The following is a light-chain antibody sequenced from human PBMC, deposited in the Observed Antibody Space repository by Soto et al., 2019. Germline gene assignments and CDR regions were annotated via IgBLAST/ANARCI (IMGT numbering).Light chain of an antibody. V-gene: IGKV3-15*01. CDR1: QSVSSN. Sequence: ERVMTQSPATLSVSPGERATLSCRASQSVSSNLAWYQQKPGQAPRLLIYGASTRATGIPDRFSGSGSGTEFTLTISSLQSEDFAVYYCQQYNNWPPLTFGPGNKVDIK. CDR2: GAS. J-gene: IGKJ3*01. CDR3: QQYNNWPPLT.